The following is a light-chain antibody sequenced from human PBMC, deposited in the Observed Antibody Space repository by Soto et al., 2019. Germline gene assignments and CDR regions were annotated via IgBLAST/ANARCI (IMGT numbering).Light chain of an antibody. Sequence: QPVLTQPPSASSTPGQTVTISCSGSTSNIGTFYVYWYQHLPGTAPKLLIYLGDQRASGVSDRFSGSKSGTSDSLAINGLRSDDEADYYCAAWDDNLNAYVFGSGTKLTVL. CDR3: AAWDDNLNAYV. CDR1: TSNIGTFY. J-gene: IGLJ1*01. V-gene: IGLV1-47*02. CDR2: LGD.